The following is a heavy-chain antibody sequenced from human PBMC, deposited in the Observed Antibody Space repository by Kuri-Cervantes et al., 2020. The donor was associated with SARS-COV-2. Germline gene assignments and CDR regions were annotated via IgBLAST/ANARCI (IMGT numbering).Heavy chain of an antibody. CDR1: GYTFTGYY. J-gene: IGHJ4*02. CDR2: INPNSGGT. V-gene: IGHV1-2*02. D-gene: IGHD6-19*01. CDR3: ARETYLYSSGWFSNFDY. Sequence: ASVKVSCKASGYTFTGYYMHWVRQAPGQGLEWMRWINPNSGGTNYAQKFQGRVTMTRDTSISTAYMELSRLRSDDTAVYYCARETYLYSSGWFSNFDYWGQGTLVTVSS.